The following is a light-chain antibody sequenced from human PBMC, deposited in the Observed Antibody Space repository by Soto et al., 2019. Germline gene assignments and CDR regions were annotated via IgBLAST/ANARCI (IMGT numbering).Light chain of an antibody. CDR3: SSYTSSSTLYV. J-gene: IGLJ1*01. CDR2: DVS. CDR1: SSDVGGYNY. V-gene: IGLV2-14*01. Sequence: QSALTQPASVYGSPGQSITISCTGTSSDVGGYNYVSWYQQHPGKAPKFMIYDVSNRPSGVSNRFSGSKSGNTASLTISGLQAEDVADYYCSSYTSSSTLYVFGTGTKLTVL.